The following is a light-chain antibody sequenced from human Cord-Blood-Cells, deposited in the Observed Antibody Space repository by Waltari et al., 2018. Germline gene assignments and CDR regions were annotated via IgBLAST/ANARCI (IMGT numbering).Light chain of an antibody. CDR3: CSYAGSSTWV. V-gene: IGLV2-23*01. Sequence: QSALTQPASVSGSPGQSITISCTGTISDVGSFNLDSWYQQHPGKAPKPMIYEGSKRPSGVSNRVSGSKSGNTASLTISGLQAEDEADYYCCSYAGSSTWVFGGGTKLTVL. CDR2: EGS. CDR1: ISDVGSFNL. J-gene: IGLJ3*02.